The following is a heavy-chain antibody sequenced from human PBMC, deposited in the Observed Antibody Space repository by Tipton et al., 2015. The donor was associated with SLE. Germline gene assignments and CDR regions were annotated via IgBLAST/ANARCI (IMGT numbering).Heavy chain of an antibody. Sequence: TLSLTCTVSGFSVSNGDYYWTWIRQLPGKGLEWIGYISKSGRTHYNPSLQSRLTMSLDTSKNQFSLKMTSMTAADTALYFCVRDGATPYEYVWGRPPDYYMDVWGNGTTVTVSS. V-gene: IGHV4-31*03. CDR2: ISKSGRT. CDR3: VRDGATPYEYVWGRPPDYYMDV. J-gene: IGHJ6*03. D-gene: IGHD3-16*01. CDR1: GFSVSNGDYY.